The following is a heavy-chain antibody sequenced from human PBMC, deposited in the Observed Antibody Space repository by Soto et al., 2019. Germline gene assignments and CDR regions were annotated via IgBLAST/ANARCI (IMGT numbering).Heavy chain of an antibody. V-gene: IGHV4-4*02. J-gene: IGHJ4*02. Sequence: LETLSLTCAVSGGSFTSNNWWTWVRQPPGQGLEWIGEIYRTGSTNYNPSLKSRVTISLDKSENQFSLKVTSLTAADTAVYYCASRDPGTSVDYWGRGTLVTVSS. CDR2: IYRTGST. CDR1: GGSFTSNNW. CDR3: ASRDPGTSVDY. D-gene: IGHD1-7*01.